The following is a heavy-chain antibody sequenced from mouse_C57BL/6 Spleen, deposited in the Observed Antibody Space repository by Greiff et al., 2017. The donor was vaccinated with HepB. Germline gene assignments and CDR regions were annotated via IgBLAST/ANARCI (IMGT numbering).Heavy chain of an antibody. CDR3: ARRYGNYEYFDV. Sequence: EVQLVESGGGLVQPGGSLKLSCAASGFTFSDYGMAWVRQAPRQGPEWVAFISNLAYSIYYADTVTGRFTISRENAKNTLYLAMSSLRSEDTAMYYCARRYGNYEYFDVWGTGTTVTVSS. CDR1: GFTFSDYG. CDR2: ISNLAYSI. D-gene: IGHD2-10*02. J-gene: IGHJ1*03. V-gene: IGHV5-15*01.